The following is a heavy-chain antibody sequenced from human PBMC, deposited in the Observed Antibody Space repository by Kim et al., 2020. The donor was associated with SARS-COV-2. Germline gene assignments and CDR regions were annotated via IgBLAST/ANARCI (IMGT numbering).Heavy chain of an antibody. J-gene: IGHJ4*02. CDR3: AKDRGGRGGVGGLDY. V-gene: IGHV3-23*02. Sequence: DTGKGRFTISQDKSKHTLYLQMNRLRAEDTAVYYCAKDRGGRGGVGGLDYWGQGTLVTVSS. D-gene: IGHD1-26*01.